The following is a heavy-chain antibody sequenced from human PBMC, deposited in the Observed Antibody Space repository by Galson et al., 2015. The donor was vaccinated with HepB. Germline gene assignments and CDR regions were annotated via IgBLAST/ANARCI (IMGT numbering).Heavy chain of an antibody. CDR2: IYPGDSDT. D-gene: IGHD1-20*01. V-gene: IGHV5-51*01. Sequence: QSGAEVKKPGEPLKISCKASGYSFITYWIGWVRQMPGKGLEWMGIIYPGDSDTKYSPSFEGHVVISVDKSINTAYLSWTSLKASDTATYFCARQNNWNEDFDYWGQGTLVTVSS. CDR3: ARQNNWNEDFDY. CDR1: GYSFITYW. J-gene: IGHJ4*02.